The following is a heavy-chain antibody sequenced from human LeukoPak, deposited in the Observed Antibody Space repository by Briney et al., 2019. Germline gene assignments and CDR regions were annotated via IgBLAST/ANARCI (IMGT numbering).Heavy chain of an antibody. D-gene: IGHD6-6*01. CDR2: IYYSGST. V-gene: IGHV4-59*01. J-gene: IGHJ4*02. CDR3: ARGSSSSGDLDY. Sequence: SETLSLTCTVSGGSISSSYWTWIRQPPGKGLEWIGYIYYSGSTNYNPSLKSRVTISVDTSKNQFSLKLSSVTAADTAVYYCARGSSSSGDLDYWGQGTLVTVSS. CDR1: GGSISSSY.